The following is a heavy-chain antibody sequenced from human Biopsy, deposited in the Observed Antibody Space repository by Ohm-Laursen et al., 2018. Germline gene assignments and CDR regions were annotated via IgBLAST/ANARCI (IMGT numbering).Heavy chain of an antibody. CDR2: IFYDGSNT. Sequence: SLRLSCAASGFTFNNYGMQWVRQAPGKGLEWVAFIFYDGSNTYYADSVKGRFTISRDNSRDTLYLQTSSLRAEDTAVYYCAKDRYNYTPIGGFSMDVWGQGTTVTVSS. CDR1: GFTFNNYG. CDR3: AKDRYNYTPIGGFSMDV. V-gene: IGHV3-30*18. D-gene: IGHD5-18*01. J-gene: IGHJ6*02.